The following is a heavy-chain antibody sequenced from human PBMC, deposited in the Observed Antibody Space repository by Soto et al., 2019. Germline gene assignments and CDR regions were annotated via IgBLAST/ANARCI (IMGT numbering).Heavy chain of an antibody. V-gene: IGHV6-1*01. D-gene: IGHD3-10*01. J-gene: IGHJ4*02. CDR1: GDSVSSNSAA. Sequence: SQTLSLTCAISGDSVSSNSAAWNWIKQSPSRGLEWLGRTHYRSNWYNDYAVSVRSRITINPDTSKNQFSLQLNSVTPEDTAVYYCGRSVRGHGVKYFDYWGQGTLVTVSS. CDR2: THYRSNWYN. CDR3: GRSVRGHGVKYFDY.